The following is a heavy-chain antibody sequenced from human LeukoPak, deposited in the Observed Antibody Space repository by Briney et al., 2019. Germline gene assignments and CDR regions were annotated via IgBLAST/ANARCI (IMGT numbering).Heavy chain of an antibody. D-gene: IGHD1-26*01. CDR2: IYYSGST. J-gene: IGHJ3*02. CDR1: GSSISSHY. CDR3: ARDLSAFEAFDI. Sequence: SETLSLTCTVSGSSISSHYWSWIRQPPGKGLGWIGYIYYSGSTNYNPSLKSRVTISVDTSKNQFSLKLSSVTAADTAVYYCARDLSAFEAFDIWGQGTMVTVSS. V-gene: IGHV4-59*11.